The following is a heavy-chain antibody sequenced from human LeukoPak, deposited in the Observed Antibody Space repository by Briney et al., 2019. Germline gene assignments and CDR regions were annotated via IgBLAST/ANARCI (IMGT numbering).Heavy chain of an antibody. CDR3: ARDLLTMVRGVIGL. D-gene: IGHD3-10*01. CDR2: ISAYNGNT. V-gene: IGHV1-18*01. J-gene: IGHJ4*02. Sequence: GASVKVSCKASGYTFTSYGISWVRQAPGQGLEWMGWISAYNGNTNYAQKLQGRVAMTTDTSTSTAYMELRSLRSDDTAVYYCARDLLTMVRGVIGLWGQGTLVTVSS. CDR1: GYTFTSYG.